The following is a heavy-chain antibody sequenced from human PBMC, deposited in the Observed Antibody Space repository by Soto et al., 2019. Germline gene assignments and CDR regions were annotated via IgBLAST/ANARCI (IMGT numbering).Heavy chain of an antibody. CDR2: IVPMFGTS. CDR3: NRGSEYDFWSGYL. Sequence: QERLVQSGAEVRKPGSSVKVSCKVTGGTSTRYAINWVRQAPGQWLEWMGGIVPMFGTSKYAQKFQGRVTITADTSTNIAYMELRSLRSEDTAVYYCNRGSEYDFWSGYLWGQGTLVSVSS. J-gene: IGHJ4*02. D-gene: IGHD3-3*01. V-gene: IGHV1-69*06. CDR1: GGTSTRYA.